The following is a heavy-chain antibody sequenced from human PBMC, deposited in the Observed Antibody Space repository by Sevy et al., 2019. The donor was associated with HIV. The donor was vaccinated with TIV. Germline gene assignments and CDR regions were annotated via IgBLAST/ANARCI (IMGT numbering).Heavy chain of an antibody. D-gene: IGHD3-16*01. J-gene: IGHJ5*02. V-gene: IGHV3-48*03. CDR1: GFTFSSYE. CDR3: ARVDAYYGNGLDP. Sequence: GGSQRLSCEASGFTFSSYEMNWVRQAPGKGLEWISYISTSGNTKYYADSVKGRFTISRDDAKNSLYLQMNSLRAEDTALYYCARVDAYYGNGLDPWGQGTLVTVSS. CDR2: ISTSGNTK.